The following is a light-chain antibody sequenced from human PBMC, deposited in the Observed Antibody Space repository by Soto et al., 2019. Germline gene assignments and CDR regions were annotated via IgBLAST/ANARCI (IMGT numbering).Light chain of an antibody. CDR2: AAS. CDR3: QQCRSSPPMYT. V-gene: IGKV3-20*01. CDR1: QSVTSTY. Sequence: ENVLTQSPGTLSLSPGERATLSCRASQSVTSTYLAWYQQKPGQAPRLLIYAASSRATGIPDRFSGSGSGTDFTLTISRLEPEDFAVYYCQQCRSSPPMYTFGQGTKLEIK. J-gene: IGKJ2*01.